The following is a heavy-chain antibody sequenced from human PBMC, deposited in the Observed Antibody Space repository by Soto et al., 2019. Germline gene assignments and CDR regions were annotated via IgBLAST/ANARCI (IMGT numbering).Heavy chain of an antibody. Sequence: QVQLVESGGGVVQPGRSLRLSCAASGFTFSSYAMHWVRQAPGKGLEWVAVISYDGSNKYYADSVKGRFTISRDNSKNTLSLQMNSLRAEDTAVYYCARDRGSWLKYYFDYWGQGTLVTVSS. J-gene: IGHJ4*02. CDR1: GFTFSSYA. CDR2: ISYDGSNK. V-gene: IGHV3-30-3*01. D-gene: IGHD3-22*01. CDR3: ARDRGSWLKYYFDY.